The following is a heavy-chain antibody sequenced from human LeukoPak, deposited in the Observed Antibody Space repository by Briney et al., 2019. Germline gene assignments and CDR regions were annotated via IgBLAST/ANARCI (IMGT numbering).Heavy chain of an antibody. D-gene: IGHD3-3*01. CDR2: ISAYNGNT. Sequence: ASVKVSCKASGYTFTSYGISWVRQAPGQGLEWMGWISAYNGNTNYAQKLQGRVTMTTDTSTSTAYMELRSLRSDDTAVYYCAGGPTYYDFWSGYYTEYYFDYWGQGTLVTVSS. CDR3: AGGPTYYDFWSGYYTEYYFDY. J-gene: IGHJ4*02. V-gene: IGHV1-18*01. CDR1: GYTFTSYG.